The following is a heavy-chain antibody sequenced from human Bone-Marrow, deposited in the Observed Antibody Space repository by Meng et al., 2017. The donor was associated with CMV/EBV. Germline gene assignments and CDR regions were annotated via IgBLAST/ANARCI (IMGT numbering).Heavy chain of an antibody. V-gene: IGHV1-69*02. CDR1: GDTFSLYT. D-gene: IGHD3-16*01. CDR3: ARINLVGRTWVVVGDAFYI. Sequence: SVKVSCKASGDTFSLYTITWVRQAPGQGLEWVGRIIPIVGIANYAQRFQGRLMITADKSTRTAYMELSSLTCEDTAVYYCARINLVGRTWVVVGDAFYIWGQGTMVTVSS. J-gene: IGHJ3*02. CDR2: IIPIVGIA.